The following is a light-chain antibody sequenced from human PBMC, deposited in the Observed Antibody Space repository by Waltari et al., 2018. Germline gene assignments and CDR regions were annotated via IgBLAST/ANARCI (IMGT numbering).Light chain of an antibody. J-gene: IGLJ3*02. CDR2: STN. Sequence: QTVVTQEPSLTVSPGGTVTLTCASSTGAVTTHYYPNWFQQKPGQAPRALIYSTNNKHPWTPARCSGSLLGGKAALTRAGVQPEDEAEYYCLLYYGAWVFGGGTKLTVL. V-gene: IGLV7-43*01. CDR1: TGAVTTHYY. CDR3: LLYYGAWV.